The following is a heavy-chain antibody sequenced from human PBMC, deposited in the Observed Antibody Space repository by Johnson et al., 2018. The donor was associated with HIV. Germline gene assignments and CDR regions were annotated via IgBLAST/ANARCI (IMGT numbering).Heavy chain of an antibody. V-gene: IGHV3-66*03. CDR1: GFTVSSNY. J-gene: IGHJ3*02. CDR2: IYSGGST. D-gene: IGHD3-16*01. CDR3: ARGSRYTHDNDDVYLLQAFDI. Sequence: VQLVESGGGLIQPGGSLRLSCAASGFTVSSNYMSWVRQAPGKGLEWVSVIYSGGSTYYAASVKGRFTLSRDSSKNTLYLQMNTLRADDTAVYYCARGSRYTHDNDDVYLLQAFDIWGQGTMVTVSS.